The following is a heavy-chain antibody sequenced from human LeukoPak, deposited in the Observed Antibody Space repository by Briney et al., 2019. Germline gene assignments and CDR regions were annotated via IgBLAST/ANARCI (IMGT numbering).Heavy chain of an antibody. J-gene: IGHJ4*02. CDR3: ARESYDILTGYYLRY. D-gene: IGHD3-9*01. V-gene: IGHV3-48*03. CDR1: GFTFSSYE. CDR2: ISSSGSTI. Sequence: PGGSLRLSCAASGFTFSSYEMNWVRQAPGKGLEWVSYISSSGSTIYYADSVKGRFTISRDNAKNSLYLQMNSLRAEDTAVYYCARESYDILTGYYLRYWGQGTLVTVSS.